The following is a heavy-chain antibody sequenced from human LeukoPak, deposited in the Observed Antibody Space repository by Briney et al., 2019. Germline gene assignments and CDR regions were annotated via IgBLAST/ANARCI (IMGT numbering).Heavy chain of an antibody. V-gene: IGHV4-61*01. J-gene: IGHJ4*02. Sequence: SETLSLTCTVSGGSISSSSYSWNWIRQPPGRGLEWIGYIYYTGSTNYNPSLKSRVTISVDTTKNQFSLKLSSVTAADTAVYYCARDRGYYDSSGYIDYWGQGTLVTVSS. CDR3: ARDRGYYDSSGYIDY. CDR2: IYYTGST. CDR1: GGSISSSSYS. D-gene: IGHD3-22*01.